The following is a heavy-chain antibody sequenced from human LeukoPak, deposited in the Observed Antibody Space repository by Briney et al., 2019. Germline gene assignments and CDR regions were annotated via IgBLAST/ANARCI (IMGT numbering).Heavy chain of an antibody. Sequence: AGGSLRLSCAASGFTFSSYAMHWVRQAPGKGLEWVANIREDGSEKYYVDSVKGQFTISRDNAKNSLFLQMDSLRAEDTAVYYCARDLAGHYYGSGSSFDYWGQGTLVTVSS. V-gene: IGHV3-7*01. CDR1: GFTFSSYA. J-gene: IGHJ4*02. CDR2: IREDGSEK. CDR3: ARDLAGHYYGSGSSFDY. D-gene: IGHD3-10*01.